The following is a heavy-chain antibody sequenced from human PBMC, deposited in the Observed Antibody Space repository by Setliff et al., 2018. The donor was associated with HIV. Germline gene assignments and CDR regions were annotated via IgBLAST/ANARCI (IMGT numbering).Heavy chain of an antibody. Sequence: GGSLRLSCATSGFTFDSYSIIWVRQAPGKGLEWVSSISSSSYYIHYADSVKGRFTISRDNAKNSLFLQMNSLRAEDTAVYYCASIELAAMVPVDYWGQGTLVTVSS. J-gene: IGHJ4*02. V-gene: IGHV3-21*01. CDR3: ASIELAAMVPVDY. D-gene: IGHD5-18*01. CDR2: ISSSSYYI. CDR1: GFTFDSYS.